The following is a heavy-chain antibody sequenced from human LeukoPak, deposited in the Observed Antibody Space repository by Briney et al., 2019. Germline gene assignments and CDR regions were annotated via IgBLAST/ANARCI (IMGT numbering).Heavy chain of an antibody. Sequence: PGGSLRLSCAASGFTFSSYAMSWVRQAPGKGLEWVSAISGSGGSTYYADSVKGRFTISRDNSKNTLYLQMNSLRAEDTAVYYCARDLSTMIAQGHFDYWGQGTLVTVSS. CDR3: ARDLSTMIAQGHFDY. CDR1: GFTFSSYA. J-gene: IGHJ4*02. CDR2: ISGSGGST. V-gene: IGHV3-23*01. D-gene: IGHD3-22*01.